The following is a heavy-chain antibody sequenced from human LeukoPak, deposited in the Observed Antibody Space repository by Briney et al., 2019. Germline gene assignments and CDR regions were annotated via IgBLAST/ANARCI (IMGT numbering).Heavy chain of an antibody. J-gene: IGHJ4*02. CDR3: ARSSWSGWADY. D-gene: IGHD3-3*01. Sequence: SETLSLTCTVSGGSISSYYWSWIRQPPGKGLEWIGYIYYSGSTNYNPSLKSRVTISVDTSKNQFSLKLSSVTAADTAVYYCARSSWSGWADYWGQGALVTVSS. CDR2: IYYSGST. CDR1: GGSISSYY. V-gene: IGHV4-59*08.